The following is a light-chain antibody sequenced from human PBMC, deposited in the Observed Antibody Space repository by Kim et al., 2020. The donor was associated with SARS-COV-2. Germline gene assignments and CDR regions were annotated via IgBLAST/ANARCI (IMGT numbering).Light chain of an antibody. CDR3: QQYNRWPYT. Sequence: SVSPGERATLFCRASRSVSTNVAWYQQKPGQAPRLLIFGASPRATGVPARFSGSGSGTDFTLTIGGLQSEDFAVYFCQQYNRWPYTFGQGTKLEIK. CDR2: GAS. V-gene: IGKV3-15*01. CDR1: RSVSTN. J-gene: IGKJ2*01.